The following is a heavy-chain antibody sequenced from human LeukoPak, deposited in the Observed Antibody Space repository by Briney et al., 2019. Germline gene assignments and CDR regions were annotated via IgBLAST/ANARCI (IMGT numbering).Heavy chain of an antibody. Sequence: GASVKISCKASGYNFSDYYLHWVRQAPGQGLEWMGWMNPNSGNTGYAQKFQGRVTITRNTSISTAYMELSSLRSEDTAVYYCARGSAPWFGELYLLDYWGQGTLVTVSS. CDR2: MNPNSGNT. CDR1: GYNFSDYY. D-gene: IGHD3-10*01. CDR3: ARGSAPWFGELYLLDY. J-gene: IGHJ4*02. V-gene: IGHV1-8*03.